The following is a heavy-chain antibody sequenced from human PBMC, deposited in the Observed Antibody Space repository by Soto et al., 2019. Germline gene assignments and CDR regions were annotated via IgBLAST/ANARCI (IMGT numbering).Heavy chain of an antibody. Sequence: QVQLLESGPGLVKPSQTLSLICNVSGASISSGGYYWSWIRQRPGGGLEWLGFIYYSGISHYNPSLKSRATISVDTSKNQFSLKLISVTAADTAVYYCARTEWIQLWFDYRGQGALVTVS. D-gene: IGHD5-18*01. CDR1: GASISSGGYY. CDR2: IYYSGIS. CDR3: ARTEWIQLWFDY. V-gene: IGHV4-31*03. J-gene: IGHJ4*02.